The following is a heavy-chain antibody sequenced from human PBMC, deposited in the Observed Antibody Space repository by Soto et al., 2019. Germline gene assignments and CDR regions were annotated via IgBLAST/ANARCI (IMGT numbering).Heavy chain of an antibody. J-gene: IGHJ4*02. D-gene: IGHD3-16*01. CDR2: INSESNLI. CDR1: GFNFGYYA. Sequence: EVQLVESGGGLVQPGGSLRLSCAASGFNFGYYAMKWVRQAPGKGLEWVSHINSESNLIYYADSVKGRFTISRDNAKNSAYLQMNSLKDEDTAIYYCARDGGRAGNLDYWGQGTLVTVSS. CDR3: ARDGGRAGNLDY. V-gene: IGHV3-48*02.